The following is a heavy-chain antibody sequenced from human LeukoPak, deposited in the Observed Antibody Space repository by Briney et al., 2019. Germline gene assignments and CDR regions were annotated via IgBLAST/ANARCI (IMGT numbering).Heavy chain of an antibody. D-gene: IGHD2-21*02. Sequence: GGSVRVSCTASGYTFTGYDMHWVRQAPGQGLEWMGWINTKSGGTNYAQTLQGRVTMTRETTSSIAYMERSRLRADETAVYYCAREGSYCVAGDCYSFDFWGQGTLITVSS. CDR1: GYTFTGYD. V-gene: IGHV1-2*02. CDR3: AREGSYCVAGDCYSFDF. J-gene: IGHJ4*02. CDR2: INTKSGGT.